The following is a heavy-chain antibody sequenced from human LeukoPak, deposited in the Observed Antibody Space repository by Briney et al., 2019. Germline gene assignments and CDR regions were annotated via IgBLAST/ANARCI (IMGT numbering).Heavy chain of an antibody. V-gene: IGHV4-39*07. Sequence: PSETLSLTCTVSGGSISSSSYYWGWIRQPPGKGLEWIGSIYYSGSTYYNPSLKSRVTISVDTSKNQFSLKLSSVTAADTAVYYCARDNRGYDYWGQGTLVTVSS. D-gene: IGHD3-16*01. CDR3: ARDNRGYDY. J-gene: IGHJ4*02. CDR2: IYYSGST. CDR1: GGSISSSSYY.